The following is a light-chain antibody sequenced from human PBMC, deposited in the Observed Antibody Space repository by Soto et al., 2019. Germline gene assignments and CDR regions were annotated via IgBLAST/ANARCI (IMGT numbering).Light chain of an antibody. CDR3: QQYDNL. J-gene: IGKJ2*01. V-gene: IGKV1-33*01. CDR2: DAS. Sequence: DIQMTQSPSSLSASVGDRVTITCQASQDISNYLNWYQQKPGKAPKLLIYDASNLETGVPSRFSGSGSGTDFTFTISSPQPEDIATYYCQQYDNLFGQGTKLEIK. CDR1: QDISNY.